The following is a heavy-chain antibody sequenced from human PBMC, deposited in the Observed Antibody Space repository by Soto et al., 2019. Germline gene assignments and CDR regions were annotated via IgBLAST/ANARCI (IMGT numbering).Heavy chain of an antibody. Sequence: ASVKVSCKASGGTFSSYAISWVRQAPGQGLEWMGGIIPIFGTANYAQKFQGRVTITADESTSTAYMELSSLRSEDTAVYYCAREGGEDDYVWGSYRYPTSGYHYWGQGTLVTVSS. CDR2: IIPIFGTA. CDR3: AREGGEDDYVWGSYRYPTSGYHY. D-gene: IGHD3-16*02. CDR1: GGTFSSYA. V-gene: IGHV1-69*13. J-gene: IGHJ4*02.